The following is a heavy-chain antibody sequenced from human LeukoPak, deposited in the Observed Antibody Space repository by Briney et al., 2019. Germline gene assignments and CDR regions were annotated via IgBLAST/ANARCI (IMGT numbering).Heavy chain of an antibody. J-gene: IGHJ3*01. CDR3: ARRVGKAADGNPFDY. D-gene: IGHD6-13*01. CDR1: GGSITYYY. V-gene: IGHV4-59*08. Sequence: SETLPHTCTVSGGSITYYYWSWIRQPPGKGLEWIGYMYYSGSTDYNPSLKSRVTISVDTSKNQFSLKLRSVTAADTAVYYCARRVGKAADGNPFDYWGQGTMVTVSS. CDR2: MYYSGST.